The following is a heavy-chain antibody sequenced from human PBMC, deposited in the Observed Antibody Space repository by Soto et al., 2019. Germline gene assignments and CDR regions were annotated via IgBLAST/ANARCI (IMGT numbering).Heavy chain of an antibody. V-gene: IGHV1-2*04. CDR1: GYTFTGYY. J-gene: IGHJ4*02. CDR2: INPNSGGK. D-gene: IGHD6-13*01. Sequence: ASVKVSCKASGYTFTGYYMHWVRQAPGQGLEWMGWINPNSGGKNYAQKFQGWVTMTRDTSISTAYMELSRLRSDDTAVYYCASSQSPAAALDYWGQGTLVTVSS. CDR3: ASSQSPAAALDY.